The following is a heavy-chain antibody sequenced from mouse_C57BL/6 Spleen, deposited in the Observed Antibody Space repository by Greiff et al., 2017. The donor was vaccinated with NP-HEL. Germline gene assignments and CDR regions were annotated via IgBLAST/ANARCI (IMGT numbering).Heavy chain of an antibody. CDR2: INPNNGGT. V-gene: IGHV1-26*01. CDR3: ARHPYYYGSSYVDYYAMDY. CDR1: GYTFTDYY. Sequence: EVQLQQSGPELVKPGASVKISCKASGYTFTDYYMNWVKQSHGKSLEWIGDINPNNGGTSYNQKFKGKATLTVDKSSSTAYMELRSLTSEDSAVYYCARHPYYYGSSYVDYYAMDYWGQGTSVTVSS. J-gene: IGHJ4*01. D-gene: IGHD1-1*01.